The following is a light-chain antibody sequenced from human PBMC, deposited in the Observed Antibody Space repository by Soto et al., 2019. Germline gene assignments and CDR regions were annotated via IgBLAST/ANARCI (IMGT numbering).Light chain of an antibody. CDR1: ESISRW. Sequence: DIHLTHSPSTLSASLSDRFTISFLVSESISRWLAWYQQKPGKAAKLLIYKASSLESGVPSRFSGSGSGTEFTLTINSRQADDFATYYCQQHNSFSITFGQGTKLDI. CDR2: KAS. CDR3: QQHNSFSIT. J-gene: IGKJ5*01. V-gene: IGKV1-5*03.